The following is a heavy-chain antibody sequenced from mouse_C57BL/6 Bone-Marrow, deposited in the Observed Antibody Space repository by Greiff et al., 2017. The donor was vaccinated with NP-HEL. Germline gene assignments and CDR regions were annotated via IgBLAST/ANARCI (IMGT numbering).Heavy chain of an antibody. CDR2: INPSTGGT. D-gene: IGHD2-5*01. J-gene: IGHJ4*01. CDR3: ARPLYYSNYPCYAMGY. Sequence: EVKVVESGPELVKPGASVKISCKASGYSFTGYYMNWVKQSPEKSLEWIGQINPSTGGTTYNQKFKAKATLTVDKSSSTAYMPLNSLTSEDSAVYYCARPLYYSNYPCYAMGYGGRGTAATVTA. CDR1: GYSFTGYY. V-gene: IGHV1-42*01.